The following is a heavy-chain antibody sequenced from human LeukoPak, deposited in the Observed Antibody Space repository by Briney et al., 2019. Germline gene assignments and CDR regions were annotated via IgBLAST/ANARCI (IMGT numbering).Heavy chain of an antibody. J-gene: IGHJ4*02. CDR2: ISGGGGST. D-gene: IGHD3-3*01. Sequence: GGSLRLSCAASGFTFSSYVMNWVRQAPGKGLEWVSVISGGGGSTYYADSVKGRFTISRDNSKNTLFLQMNSLRAEDTAVYYCAKWDATIFGVVKGIFDYWGQGTLVTVSS. CDR1: GFTFSSYV. CDR3: AKWDATIFGVVKGIFDY. V-gene: IGHV3-23*01.